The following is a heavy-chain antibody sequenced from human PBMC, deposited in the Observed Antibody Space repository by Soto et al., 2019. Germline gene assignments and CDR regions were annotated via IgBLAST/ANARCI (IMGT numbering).Heavy chain of an antibody. Sequence: GGSLRLSCAASGFTFSIYAMSWVRQAPGKGLEWVSGISGSGGSTNYADSVKGRFTISRDNSKNTLSLQMNSLRAEDTAVYYCSKTLGHTGSYGIDYWAQGTLVTVSS. J-gene: IGHJ4*02. CDR2: ISGSGGST. CDR3: SKTLGHTGSYGIDY. V-gene: IGHV3-23*01. CDR1: GFTFSIYA. D-gene: IGHD1-26*01.